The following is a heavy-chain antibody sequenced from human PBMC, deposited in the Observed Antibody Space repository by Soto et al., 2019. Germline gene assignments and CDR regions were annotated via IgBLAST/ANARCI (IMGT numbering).Heavy chain of an antibody. V-gene: IGHV1-69*13. Sequence: ASVKVSCKASGGTFSSYAISWVRQAPGQGLEWMGGIIPIFGTANYAQKFQGRVTITADESTSTAYMELSSLRSEDTAVYYCARAAYCGGDCYSYYYYYMDVWGKGTTVTVSS. J-gene: IGHJ6*03. CDR1: GGTFSSYA. CDR3: ARAAYCGGDCYSYYYYYMDV. CDR2: IIPIFGTA. D-gene: IGHD2-21*02.